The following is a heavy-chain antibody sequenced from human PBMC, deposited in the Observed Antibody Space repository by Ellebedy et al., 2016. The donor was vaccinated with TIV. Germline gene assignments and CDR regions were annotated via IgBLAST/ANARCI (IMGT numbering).Heavy chain of an antibody. Sequence: MPSETLSLTCTVSGGSISNNNFHWDWIRQSPGNGLEWLGTIHSSGTTQYNPSLKSRVTISLDKPKTQFSLRMTSVTPADTAVFYCARIWGIATRPVDSWGQGTLVTVSP. CDR3: ARIWGIATRPVDS. CDR1: GGSISNNNFH. CDR2: IHSSGTT. V-gene: IGHV4-39*07. D-gene: IGHD6-6*01. J-gene: IGHJ4*02.